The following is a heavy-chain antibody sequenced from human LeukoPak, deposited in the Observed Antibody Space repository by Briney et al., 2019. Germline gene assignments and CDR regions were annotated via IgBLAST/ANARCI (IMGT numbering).Heavy chain of an antibody. CDR2: IYYSGST. CDR1: GDSISSSSYY. V-gene: IGHV4-39*07. Sequence: SETLSLTCTVSGDSISSSSYYWGWIRQPPGKGLEWIGSIYYSGSTYYNPSLKSRVTISVDTSKNQFSLKLSSVTAADTAVYYCARDSGYDSSGYYYLDYWGQGTLVTVSS. CDR3: ARDSGYDSSGYYYLDY. D-gene: IGHD3-22*01. J-gene: IGHJ4*02.